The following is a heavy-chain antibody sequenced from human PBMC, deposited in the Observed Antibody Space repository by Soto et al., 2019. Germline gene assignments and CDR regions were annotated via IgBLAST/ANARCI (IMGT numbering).Heavy chain of an antibody. J-gene: IGHJ4*01. Sequence: QVQLQESGPGLVKPSGTLSLTCAVSGASISSTNWWSWVRQFPGKGLEWIGEIFHDGRTNYNPSLKSRVTILVDKSKNHFSLELTSVTAADTAIYYCAREGQELRDWGHGTLVTVSS. CDR3: AREGQELRD. CDR2: IFHDGRT. V-gene: IGHV4-4*02. CDR1: GASISSTNW. D-gene: IGHD6-13*01.